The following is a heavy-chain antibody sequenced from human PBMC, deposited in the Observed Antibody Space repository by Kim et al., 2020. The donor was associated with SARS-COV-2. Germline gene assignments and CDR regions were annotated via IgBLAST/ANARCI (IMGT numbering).Heavy chain of an antibody. V-gene: IGHV3-73*01. Sequence: AAAVNGRSTISRDDAKNTAYLQMNSLKPEDTAVYYCSRHNDDYYDSSAYPWGQGTLVTVSS. J-gene: IGHJ5*02. D-gene: IGHD3-22*01. CDR3: SRHNDDYYDSSAYP.